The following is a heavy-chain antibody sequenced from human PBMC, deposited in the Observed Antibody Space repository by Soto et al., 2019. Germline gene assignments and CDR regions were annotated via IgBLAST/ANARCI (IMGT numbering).Heavy chain of an antibody. Sequence: ASVKVSCKASGFTFTSSAVQWVRQARGQRLEWIGWIVVGSGNTNYAQKFQERVTITRDMSTSTAYMELSSLRSEDTAVYYCAADSDEYSSSLDYWGQGTLVTVSS. V-gene: IGHV1-58*01. CDR1: GFTFTSSA. D-gene: IGHD6-6*01. J-gene: IGHJ4*02. CDR2: IVVGSGNT. CDR3: AADSDEYSSSLDY.